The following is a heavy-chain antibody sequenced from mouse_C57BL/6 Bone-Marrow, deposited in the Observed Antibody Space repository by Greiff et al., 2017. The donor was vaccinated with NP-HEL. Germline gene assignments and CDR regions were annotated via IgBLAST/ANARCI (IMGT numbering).Heavy chain of an antibody. CDR2: INPSSGYT. J-gene: IGHJ3*01. CDR1: GYTFTSYW. D-gene: IGHD1-1*01. CDR3: ARSPVYDYYGCAY. V-gene: IGHV1-7*01. Sequence: QVQLQQSGAELAKPGASVKLSCKASGYTFTSYWMHWVKQRPGQGLEWIGYINPSSGYTKYNQKFKDKATLTADKSSSTAYMQQSSLTYEDSAVYYCARSPVYDYYGCAYGGQGTLVTDAA.